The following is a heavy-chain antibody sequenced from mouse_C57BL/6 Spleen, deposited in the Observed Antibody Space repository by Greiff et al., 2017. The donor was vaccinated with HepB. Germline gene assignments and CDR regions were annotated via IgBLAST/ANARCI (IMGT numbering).Heavy chain of an antibody. D-gene: IGHD1-1*01. Sequence: QVHVKQPGTELVKPGASVKLSCKASGYTFTSYWMHWVKQRPGQGLEWIGNINPSNGGTNYNEKFKSKATLTVDKSSSTAYMQLSSLTSEDSAVYYCAREITTVEGYYFDYWGQGTTLTVSS. V-gene: IGHV1-53*01. CDR1: GYTFTSYW. CDR2: INPSNGGT. CDR3: AREITTVEGYYFDY. J-gene: IGHJ2*01.